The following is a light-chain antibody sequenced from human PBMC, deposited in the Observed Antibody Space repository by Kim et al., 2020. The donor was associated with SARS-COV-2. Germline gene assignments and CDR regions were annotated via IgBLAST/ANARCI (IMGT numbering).Light chain of an antibody. J-gene: IGKJ2*01. CDR3: QQYHSFPYT. CDR1: QGISSW. V-gene: IGKV1-12*01. CDR2: DAS. Sequence: AAGGDRVNITWRASQGISSWLAWYRQKPGKAPKSLIYDASSLQSGVPSRFRGRGSGTHFTLTITSLQSEDFATYYCQQYHSFPYTFGRGTKLEI.